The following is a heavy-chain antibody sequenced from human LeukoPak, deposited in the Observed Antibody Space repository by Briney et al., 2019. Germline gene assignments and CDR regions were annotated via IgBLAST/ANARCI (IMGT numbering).Heavy chain of an antibody. J-gene: IGHJ4*02. D-gene: IGHD3-22*01. V-gene: IGHV1-18*01. CDR2: ISAYNGNT. Sequence: ASVKVSCKASGGTFSSYVISWVRQAPGQGLEWMGWISAYNGNTNYAQKLQGRVTMTTDTSTSTAYMELRSLRSDDTAVYYCARDRLFYYYDSSGYWDYWGQGTLVTVSS. CDR1: GGTFSSYV. CDR3: ARDRLFYYYDSSGYWDY.